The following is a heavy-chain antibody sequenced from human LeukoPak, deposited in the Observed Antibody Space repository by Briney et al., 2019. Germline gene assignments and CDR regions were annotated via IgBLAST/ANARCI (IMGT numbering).Heavy chain of an antibody. J-gene: IGHJ4*02. CDR2: ISYDGSNK. CDR3: ARDHPRTLTTEFDY. D-gene: IGHD4/OR15-4a*01. V-gene: IGHV3-30-3*01. CDR1: GFTFSSYA. Sequence: GWSLRLSCAASGFTFSSYAMHWVRQAPGKGLEWVAVISYDGSNKYYADSVKGRFTISRDNSKNTLYLQMNSLRAEDTAVYYCARDHPRTLTTEFDYWGQGTLVTVSS.